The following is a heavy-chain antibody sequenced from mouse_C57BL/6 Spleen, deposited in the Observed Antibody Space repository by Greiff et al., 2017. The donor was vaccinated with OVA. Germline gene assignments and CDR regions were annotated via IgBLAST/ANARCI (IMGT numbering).Heavy chain of an antibody. J-gene: IGHJ2*01. CDR2: INPNNGGT. CDR3: ARDSGYYGSSFGY. V-gene: IGHV1-26*01. CDR1: GYTFTDYY. D-gene: IGHD1-1*01. Sequence: VQLQQSGPELVKPGASVKISCKASGYTFTDYYMNWVKQSHGKSLEWIGDINPNNGGTSYNQKFKGKATLTVDKYSSTAYMELRSLTSEDSAVYYCARDSGYYGSSFGYWGQGTTLTVSS.